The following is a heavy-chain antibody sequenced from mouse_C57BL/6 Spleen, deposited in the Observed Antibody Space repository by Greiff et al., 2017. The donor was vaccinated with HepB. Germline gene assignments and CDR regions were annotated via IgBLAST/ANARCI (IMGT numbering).Heavy chain of an antibody. CDR2: IYPGDGDT. CDR1: GYAFSSSW. V-gene: IGHV1-82*01. D-gene: IGHD1-1*01. CDR3: ARTPVGGSSPHYYAMDY. J-gene: IGHJ4*01. Sequence: QVQLQQSGPELVKPGASVKISCKASGYAFSSSWMNWVKQRPGKGLEWIGRIYPGDGDTNYNGKFKGKATLTADKSSSTAYMQLSSLTSEDSAVYFCARTPVGGSSPHYYAMDYWGQGTSVTVSS.